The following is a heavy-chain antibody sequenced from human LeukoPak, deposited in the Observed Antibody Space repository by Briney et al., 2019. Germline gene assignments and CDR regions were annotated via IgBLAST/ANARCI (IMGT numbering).Heavy chain of an antibody. CDR3: AKDGGLWVSAHWGDS. D-gene: IGHD7-27*01. Sequence: PGGSLRLSCAASGFTFSSYDMHWVRQATGKGLEWVSVIGTTGDTYYPASVEGRFTISRENAKNSLYLQMNSLRAEDTAVYYCAKDGGLWVSAHWGDSWGRGTLVTVSS. V-gene: IGHV3-13*01. CDR1: GFTFSSYD. J-gene: IGHJ4*02. CDR2: IGTTGDT.